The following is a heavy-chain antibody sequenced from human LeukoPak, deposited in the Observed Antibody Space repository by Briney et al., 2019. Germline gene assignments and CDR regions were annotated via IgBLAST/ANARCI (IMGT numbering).Heavy chain of an antibody. V-gene: IGHV3-23*01. CDR2: ISGSDDST. D-gene: IGHD2-2*01. J-gene: IGHJ6*02. CDR1: GFTFRNYA. Sequence: GGSLRLSCAASGFTFRNYAIDWVRQAPGKGLEWLSAISGSDDSTYYADSVKGRFTISRDNSKNTLYLQMNSLRAEDTAVYYCASGDGDIVVVPAAIQGHYYYGMDVWGQGTTVTVSS. CDR3: ASGDGDIVVVPAAIQGHYYYGMDV.